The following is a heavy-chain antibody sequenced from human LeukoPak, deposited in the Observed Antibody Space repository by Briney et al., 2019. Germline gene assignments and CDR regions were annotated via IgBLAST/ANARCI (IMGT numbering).Heavy chain of an antibody. D-gene: IGHD1-1*01. Sequence: GGSLRLSCAASGFTFSSYAMHWDRQAPGKGLEWVAVISYDGSNKYYADSVKGRFTISRDNSKNTLYLQMNSLRAEDTAVYYCARDTWNPNYYYYGMDVWGQGTTVTVSS. J-gene: IGHJ6*02. CDR3: ARDTWNPNYYYYGMDV. V-gene: IGHV3-30*04. CDR2: ISYDGSNK. CDR1: GFTFSSYA.